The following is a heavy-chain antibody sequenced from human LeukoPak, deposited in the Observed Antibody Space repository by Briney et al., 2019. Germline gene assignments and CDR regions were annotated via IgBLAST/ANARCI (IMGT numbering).Heavy chain of an antibody. V-gene: IGHV1-18*01. D-gene: IGHD6-13*01. Sequence: GASVKVSCKASGYTFTSYGISWVRQAPGQGLEWMGWISAYNGNTNYAQKLQGRVTMTTDTSTSTAYMELRSLRSDDTAVYYCARGDYSSSWYLLLAFGIWGQGTMVTVSS. CDR3: ARGDYSSSWYLLLAFGI. CDR1: GYTFTSYG. CDR2: ISAYNGNT. J-gene: IGHJ3*02.